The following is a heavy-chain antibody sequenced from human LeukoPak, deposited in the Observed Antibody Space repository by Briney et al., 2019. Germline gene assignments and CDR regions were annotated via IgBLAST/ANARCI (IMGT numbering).Heavy chain of an antibody. J-gene: IGHJ4*02. CDR2: IYYSGST. CDR1: GGSISSGGYS. Sequence: SETLSLTCAVSGGSISSGGYSWSWIRQPPGKGLEWIGYIYYSGSTYYNPSLKSRVTISVDTSKNQFSLKLSSVTAADTAVYYCARVRDDYVWGSYRYLDYWGQGTLVTVSS. V-gene: IGHV4-30-2*05. D-gene: IGHD3-16*02. CDR3: ARVRDDYVWGSYRYLDY.